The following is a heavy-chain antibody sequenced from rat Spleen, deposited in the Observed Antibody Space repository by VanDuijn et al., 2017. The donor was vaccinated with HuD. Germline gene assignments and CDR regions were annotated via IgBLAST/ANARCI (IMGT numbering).Heavy chain of an antibody. V-gene: IGHV5-31*01. Sequence: EVQLVESGGGLVQPGRSLKLSCVASGFTFNNYWMTWIRQAPGKGLEWVASITNTGGSTYYPDSVKGRFTISRDNAKSTLYLQMNSLRSEDTATYYCTRQRISYPNPFFDYWGQGVMVTVSS. CDR3: TRQRISYPNPFFDY. CDR2: ITNTGGST. CDR1: GFTFNNYW. D-gene: IGHD3-4*01. J-gene: IGHJ2*01.